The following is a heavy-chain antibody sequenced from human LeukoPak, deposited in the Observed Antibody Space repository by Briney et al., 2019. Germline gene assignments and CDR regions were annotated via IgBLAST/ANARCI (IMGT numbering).Heavy chain of an antibody. J-gene: IGHJ6*03. V-gene: IGHV1-69*05. CDR1: GGTFSGYT. Sequence: GASVKVSCTDSGGTFSGYTVTWVRQAPGQGLQWMGGIIPVFGTPNYAQKFQGRVTITTDESTSTTYMELSSLTSEDTAMYYCARVDRNHFYLDVWGKGTMVTVSS. D-gene: IGHD3-10*01. CDR2: IIPVFGTP. CDR3: ARVDRNHFYLDV.